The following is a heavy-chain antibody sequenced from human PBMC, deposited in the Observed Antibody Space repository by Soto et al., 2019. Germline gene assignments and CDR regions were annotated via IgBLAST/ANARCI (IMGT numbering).Heavy chain of an antibody. CDR2: ISYDGSNK. Sequence: GGSLRLSCAASGFTFSSYGMHWVRQAPGKGLEWVAVISYDGSNKYYADSVKGRFTISRDNSKNTLYLQMNSLRAEDTAVYYCTKDWQHDSWGQGTLVTVSS. V-gene: IGHV3-30*18. CDR1: GFTFSSYG. J-gene: IGHJ5*01. CDR3: TKDWQHDS. D-gene: IGHD6-13*01.